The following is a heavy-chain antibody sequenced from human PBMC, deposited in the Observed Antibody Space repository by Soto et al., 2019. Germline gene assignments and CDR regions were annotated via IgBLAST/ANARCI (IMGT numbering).Heavy chain of an antibody. J-gene: IGHJ6*02. CDR2: IIPIFGTA. D-gene: IGHD6-6*01. V-gene: IGHV1-69*01. CDR3: ARDRGAARPDLYGMDV. Sequence: QVQLVQSGAEVQKPGSSVKVSCKASGGTFSSYAISWVRQAPGQGLEWMGGIIPIFGTANYAQKFQGRVTITADESTSTAYMELSSLRSEDTAVYYCARDRGAARPDLYGMDVWGQGTTVTVSS. CDR1: GGTFSSYA.